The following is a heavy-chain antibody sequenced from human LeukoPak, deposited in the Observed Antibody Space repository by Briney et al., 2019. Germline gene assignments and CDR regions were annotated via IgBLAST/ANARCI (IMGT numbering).Heavy chain of an antibody. CDR2: IYHSGST. D-gene: IGHD4-23*01. J-gene: IGHJ4*02. CDR1: GGSISSSNW. V-gene: IGHV4-4*02. CDR3: ARHLFTVVTPSYFDY. Sequence: SGTLSLTCAVSGGSISSSNWWSWVRQPPGKGLEWIGEIYHSGSTNYNPSLKSRVTISADKSISTAYLQWSSLKASDTAMYYCARHLFTVVTPSYFDYWGQGTLVTVSS.